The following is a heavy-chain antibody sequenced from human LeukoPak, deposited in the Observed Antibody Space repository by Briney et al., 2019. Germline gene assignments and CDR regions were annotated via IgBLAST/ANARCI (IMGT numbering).Heavy chain of an antibody. V-gene: IGHV3-23*01. CDR2: ISGSGGNT. CDR3: AKDRTAVAGTFDY. Sequence: GGSLRLSCAASGVTFGDFGMSWVRQAPGKGLEWVSGISGSGGNTYYADSVKGRFTISRDNSRNTLYLQTNSLRAEDTAVYYCAKDRTAVAGTFDYWGQGTLVTVPS. D-gene: IGHD6-19*01. CDR1: GVTFGDFG. J-gene: IGHJ4*02.